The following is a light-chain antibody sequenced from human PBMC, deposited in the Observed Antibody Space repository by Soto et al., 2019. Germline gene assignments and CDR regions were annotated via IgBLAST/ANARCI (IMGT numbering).Light chain of an antibody. V-gene: IGKV1-39*01. CDR2: AAS. J-gene: IGKJ1*01. Sequence: DIQMTQSPSSLSASVGDRVTITCRASQSITTFLNWYQHKPGIPPKVLIYAASNLRRGVPSRFTGSGSGTDFTLPISSLQPEDFATYYCQQTYSAPWTFGQGTKVEIK. CDR1: QSITTF. CDR3: QQTYSAPWT.